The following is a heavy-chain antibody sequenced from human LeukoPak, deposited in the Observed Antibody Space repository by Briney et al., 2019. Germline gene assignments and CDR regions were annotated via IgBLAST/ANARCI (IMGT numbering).Heavy chain of an antibody. CDR3: ARVRGCYSCGCGGFDY. V-gene: IGHV1-2*02. D-gene: IGHD6-19*01. J-gene: IGHJ4*02. CDR1: GYTFTGYY. CDR2: INPNSGGT. Sequence: ASVKVSCKASGYTFTGYYMHWVRQAPGQGLEWMGWINPNSGGTNYAQKFQGRVTMTRDTSISTAYMELSRLRSDDTAVYYCARVRGCYSCGCGGFDYWGQGTLVTVSS.